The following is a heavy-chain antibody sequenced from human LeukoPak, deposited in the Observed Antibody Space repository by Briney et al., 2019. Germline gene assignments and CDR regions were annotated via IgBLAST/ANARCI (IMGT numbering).Heavy chain of an antibody. J-gene: IGHJ5*02. CDR1: GYTFTSYG. Sequence: ASVKVSCTASGYTFTSYGISWVRQAPGQGLEWLGWISAYNGNTNYAQKLQGRVTMTTDTSTSTAYRELRTLRPEDTAVYYCTREPYSSSSVWFDPWGQGTLVTVSS. D-gene: IGHD6-6*01. V-gene: IGHV1-18*01. CDR2: ISAYNGNT. CDR3: TREPYSSSSVWFDP.